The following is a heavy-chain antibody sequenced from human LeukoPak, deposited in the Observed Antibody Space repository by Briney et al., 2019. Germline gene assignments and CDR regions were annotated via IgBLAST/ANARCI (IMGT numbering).Heavy chain of an antibody. J-gene: IGHJ4*02. CDR1: GGSVSSGSYY. Sequence: SETLSLTCTVSGGSVSSGSYYWSWIRQPPGKGLEWIGYIYYSGSTNYNPSLKSRVTISVDTSKNQFSLKLSSVTAADTAVYYCARARRDGYSNWGQGISVTVSS. D-gene: IGHD5-24*01. CDR2: IYYSGST. V-gene: IGHV4-61*01. CDR3: ARARRDGYSN.